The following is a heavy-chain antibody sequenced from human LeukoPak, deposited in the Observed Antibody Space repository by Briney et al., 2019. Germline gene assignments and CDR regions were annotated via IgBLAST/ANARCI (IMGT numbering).Heavy chain of an antibody. CDR2: INPSGGST. J-gene: IGHJ2*01. CDR3: ARDPPDTAMVPRWYFDL. D-gene: IGHD5-18*01. CDR1: GYTFTSYY. V-gene: IGHV1-46*01. Sequence: GASVKVSCKASGYTFTSYYMHWVRQAPGQGLEWMGIINPSGGSTSYAQKFQGRVTMTRDTSTSTVYMELSSLRSEDTAVYYCARDPPDTAMVPRWYFDLWGRGTLVTVSS.